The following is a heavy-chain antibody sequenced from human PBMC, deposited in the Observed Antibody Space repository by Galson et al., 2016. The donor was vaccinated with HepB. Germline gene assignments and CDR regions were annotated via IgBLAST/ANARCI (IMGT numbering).Heavy chain of an antibody. Sequence: SLRLSCAASGFTFSGSAMHWVRQASGKGLEWVGRIRSKAHSYATAYAAPVKGRFTISRDDSKNTAHLQMNSLKTEDTAVYYCTRFYVGGTTVDPYYGMDVWGQGTTVTVSS. D-gene: IGHD1-26*01. CDR3: TRFYVGGTTVDPYYGMDV. CDR1: GFTFSGSA. J-gene: IGHJ6*02. CDR2: IRSKAHSYAT. V-gene: IGHV3-73*01.